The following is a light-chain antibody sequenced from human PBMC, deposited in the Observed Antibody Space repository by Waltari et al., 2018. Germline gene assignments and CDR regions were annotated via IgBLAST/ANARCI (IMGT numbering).Light chain of an antibody. J-gene: IGLJ1*01. CDR2: DVN. Sequence: QSALTQPASVSGSPGQSITISCTGTSSDIGAHTFVPWYQKHPGKAPKFMIYDVNNRPSGVSSSFSGSKSGNTASLTISGLQAEDEADYYCSSYTTGSTRYVFGSGTKVTVL. CDR3: SSYTTGSTRYV. V-gene: IGLV2-14*03. CDR1: SSDIGAHTF.